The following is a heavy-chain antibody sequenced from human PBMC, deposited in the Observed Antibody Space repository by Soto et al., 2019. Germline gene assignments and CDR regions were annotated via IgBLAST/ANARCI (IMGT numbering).Heavy chain of an antibody. J-gene: IGHJ3*02. Sequence: ASVKVSCKASGYTFTGYYMHWVRQAPGQGLEWMGWINPNSGGTNYAQKFQGWVTMTRDTSISTAYMELSRLRSDDTAVYYCARGPATKTTVTTDDAFDSWGQGTMVTVSS. D-gene: IGHD4-17*01. V-gene: IGHV1-2*04. CDR3: ARGPATKTTVTTDDAFDS. CDR2: INPNSGGT. CDR1: GYTFTGYY.